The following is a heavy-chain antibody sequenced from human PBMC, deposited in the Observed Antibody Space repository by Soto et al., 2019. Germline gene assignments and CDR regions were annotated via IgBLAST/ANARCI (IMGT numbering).Heavy chain of an antibody. CDR2: IHHDGST. D-gene: IGHD3-16*01. CDR1: GGSLSGFY. J-gene: IGHJ4*02. Sequence: QVQLEQWGAGLLKPSETLSLTCAVYGGSLSGFYWSWIRQSPGQGLEWVGEIHHDGSTIYNPSLKSRVTISIDMSKNQFSLRLSSVTAADTAVYYCARGKKTRSVLWGKNFDYWGQGTLVTVSS. CDR3: ARGKKTRSVLWGKNFDY. V-gene: IGHV4-34*01.